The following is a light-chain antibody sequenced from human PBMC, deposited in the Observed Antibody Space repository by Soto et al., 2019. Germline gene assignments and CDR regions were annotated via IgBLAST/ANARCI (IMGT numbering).Light chain of an antibody. CDR3: QQRSSWIP. CDR2: DAS. V-gene: IGKV3-11*01. Sequence: IVLTQSPATLSLWPGETAILSCRASQSVSSSLSWYQQKPGQAPRLLIYDASSRAPGVPARFSGSGSGTDFTLTISSLEPDDFALYYCQQRSSWIPFGQGTRLEIE. CDR1: QSVSSS. J-gene: IGKJ5*01.